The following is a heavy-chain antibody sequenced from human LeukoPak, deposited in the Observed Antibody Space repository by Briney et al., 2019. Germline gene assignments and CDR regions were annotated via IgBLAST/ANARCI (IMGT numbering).Heavy chain of an antibody. CDR1: GFTFSSYA. J-gene: IGHJ4*02. CDR2: ISYDGSNK. V-gene: IGHV3-30*04. CDR3: ARGPGDDYGDY. D-gene: IGHD5-24*01. Sequence: PGGSLRLSCAASGFTFSSYAMHWVRQAPGKGLEWVAVISYDGSNKYYADSVKGRFTISRDNSKNTLYLQMNSLRAEDTAVYYCARGPGDDYGDYWGQGTLVTVSS.